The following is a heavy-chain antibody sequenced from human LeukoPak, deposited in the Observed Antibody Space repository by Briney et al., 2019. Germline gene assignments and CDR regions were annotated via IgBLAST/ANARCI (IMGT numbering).Heavy chain of an antibody. CDR1: GITSSKAR. V-gene: IGHV3-15*01. CDR3: TTGLSDVTVADF. CDR2: IRSDGTT. J-gene: IGHJ4*02. D-gene: IGHD1-14*01. Sequence: PGGSSRLSCAASGITSSKARKNLVRQDPGERPGGVGRIRSDGTTDYAAPVKGRFTISTDDSKNTMYMQMNGLKTEDTAVYYCTTGLSDVTVADFWGQGALVTGSS.